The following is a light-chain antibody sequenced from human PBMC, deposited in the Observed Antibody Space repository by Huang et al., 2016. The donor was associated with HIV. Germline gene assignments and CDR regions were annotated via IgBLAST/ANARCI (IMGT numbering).Light chain of an antibody. CDR1: QSVGSSSF. CDR2: GAS. J-gene: IGKJ2*01. CDR3: QLYGSYT. Sequence: EIVLTQSPGTMSLSPGERATLSCRASQSVGSSSFLVWYQQKPGQAPRLLIHGASSRATDIPDRFSGSGSGTDFTLSISRLEPEDFAVYYCQLYGSYTFGQGTKLEMK. V-gene: IGKV3-20*01.